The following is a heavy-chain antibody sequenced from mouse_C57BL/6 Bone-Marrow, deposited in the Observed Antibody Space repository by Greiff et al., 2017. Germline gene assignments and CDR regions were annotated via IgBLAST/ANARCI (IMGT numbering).Heavy chain of an antibody. CDR2: IDPSDSYT. Sequence: VQLVESGAELVKPGASVKLSCKASGYTFTSYWMQWVKQRPGQGLEWIGEIDPSDSYTNYNQKFKGKATLTVDTSSSTAYMQLSSLTSEDSAVYYCARIYYGNLPYWYFDVWGTGTTVTVSS. D-gene: IGHD2-1*01. V-gene: IGHV1-50*01. J-gene: IGHJ1*03. CDR1: GYTFTSYW. CDR3: ARIYYGNLPYWYFDV.